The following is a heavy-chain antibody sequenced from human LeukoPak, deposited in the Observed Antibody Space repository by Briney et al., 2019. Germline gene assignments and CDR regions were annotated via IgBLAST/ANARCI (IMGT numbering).Heavy chain of an antibody. Sequence: PGGSLRLSCAASGLIFSSYGMHWVRQAPGEGLEWVAYIRHDESKTFYADSVKGRFTISRDNAKNSLYLQMNSLRAEDTAVYYCARDGSAAADFDYWGQGTLVTVSS. CDR2: IRHDESKT. D-gene: IGHD6-25*01. CDR3: ARDGSAAADFDY. CDR1: GLIFSSYG. V-gene: IGHV3-30*02. J-gene: IGHJ4*02.